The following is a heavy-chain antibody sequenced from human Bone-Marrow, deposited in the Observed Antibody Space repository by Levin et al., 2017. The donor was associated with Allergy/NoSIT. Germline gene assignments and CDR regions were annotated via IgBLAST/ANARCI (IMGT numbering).Heavy chain of an antibody. V-gene: IGHV3-23*01. D-gene: IGHD3-10*01. CDR1: GFTFSSYA. CDR3: AKDPTGIERGFFDY. J-gene: IGHJ4*02. CDR2: ISGSGGST. Sequence: PGGSLRLSCAASGFTFSSYAMSWVRQAPGKGLEWVSVISGSGGSTYYADSVKGRFTISRDNSKNTLYLQMNSLRAEDTAVYYCAKDPTGIERGFFDYWGQGTLVTVSS.